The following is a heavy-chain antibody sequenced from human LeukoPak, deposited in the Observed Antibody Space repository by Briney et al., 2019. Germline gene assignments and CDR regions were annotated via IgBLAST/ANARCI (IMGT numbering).Heavy chain of an antibody. CDR2: IWSDASNR. V-gene: IGHV3-33*01. Sequence: GRSLRLSCAASGFIFSHYGMHWVRQAPGKGVEWVAVIWSDASNRFYAGSVKGRFTISRDNSQNTLFLQMNSLRAEDTAMYYCARDAQRGFDYSNSLEYWGHGTLVTVSS. CDR1: GFIFSHYG. D-gene: IGHD4-11*01. J-gene: IGHJ4*01. CDR3: ARDAQRGFDYSNSLEY.